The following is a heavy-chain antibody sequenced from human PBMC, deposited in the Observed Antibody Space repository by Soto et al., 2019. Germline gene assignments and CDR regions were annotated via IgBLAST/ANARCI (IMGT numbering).Heavy chain of an antibody. CDR2: INAANGAT. V-gene: IGHV1-3*01. CDR3: ARDWTHYDSSGRGAY. J-gene: IGHJ4*02. Sequence: GGSVTVSRNASAYTFSTYPMHWVRQAPGQGLEWMGWINAANGATKYSQKFQGRVTITRDPSAITAYMELSSLSSEDTAVYYCARDWTHYDSSGRGAYWGEGTLVTVSS. D-gene: IGHD3-22*01. CDR1: AYTFSTYP.